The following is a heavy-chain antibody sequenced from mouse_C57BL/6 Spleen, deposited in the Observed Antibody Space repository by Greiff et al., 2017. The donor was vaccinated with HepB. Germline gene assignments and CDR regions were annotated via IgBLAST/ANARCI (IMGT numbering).Heavy chain of an antibody. CDR1: GYTFTSYW. CDR3: ARPVTTVVATGDFDV. D-gene: IGHD1-1*01. V-gene: IGHV1-52*01. Sequence: VKLQQPGAELVRPGSSVKLSCKASGYTFTSYWMHWVKQRPIQGLEWIGNIDPSDSETHYNQKFKDKATLTVDKSSSTAYMQLSSLTSEDSAVYYCARPVTTVVATGDFDVWGTGTTVTVSS. CDR2: IDPSDSET. J-gene: IGHJ1*03.